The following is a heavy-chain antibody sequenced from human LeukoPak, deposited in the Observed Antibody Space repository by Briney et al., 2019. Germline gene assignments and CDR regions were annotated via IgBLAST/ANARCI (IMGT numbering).Heavy chain of an antibody. J-gene: IGHJ6*04. CDR3: AKEDYGSGTPPFRYYYYGMDV. CDR1: GFTFSSYG. CDR2: ISYDGSNK. V-gene: IGHV3-30*18. Sequence: GGSLRLSCAASGFTFSSYGMHWVRQAPGKGLEWVAVISYDGSNKYYADSVKGRFTISRDNSKNTLYLQMNSLRAEDTAVYYCAKEDYGSGTPPFRYYYYGMDVWGKETTVTVSS. D-gene: IGHD3-10*01.